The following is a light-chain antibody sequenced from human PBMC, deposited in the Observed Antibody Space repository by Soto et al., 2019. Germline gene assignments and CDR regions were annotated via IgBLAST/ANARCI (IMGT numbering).Light chain of an antibody. CDR2: SDN. J-gene: IGLJ2*01. CDR1: SSNIGSNT. Sequence: QSVLTQPPSASGTPGQRVTISCSGSSSNIGSNTVSWYQQLPGAAPKVLIYSDNQRPSGVPDRFSGSKSGTSASLAISGLQSEEEADYYCAPWDDSLNGPVVFGGGTKLTVL. V-gene: IGLV1-44*01. CDR3: APWDDSLNGPVV.